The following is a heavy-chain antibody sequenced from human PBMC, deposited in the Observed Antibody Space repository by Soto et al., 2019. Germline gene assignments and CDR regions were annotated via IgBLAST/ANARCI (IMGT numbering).Heavy chain of an antibody. D-gene: IGHD2-2*01. V-gene: IGHV4-39*02. CDR3: ARDDCSSTSPYCTTVDAFDI. J-gene: IGHJ3*02. Sequence: SETLSLTCTVSGGSISSSSYYWGWIRQPPGKGLEWIGSIYYSGSTYYNPSLKSRVTISVDTSKNQFSLKLSSVTAEDTAVYYCARDDCSSTSPYCTTVDAFDIWGQGTMVTVSS. CDR2: IYYSGST. CDR1: GGSISSSSYY.